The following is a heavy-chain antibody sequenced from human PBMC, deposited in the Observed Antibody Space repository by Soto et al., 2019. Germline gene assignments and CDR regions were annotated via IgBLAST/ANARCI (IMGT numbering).Heavy chain of an antibody. CDR3: AKDRLAGNFDY. CDR1: GFTFNNYV. V-gene: IGHV3-23*01. CDR2: ISATGGST. J-gene: IGHJ4*02. Sequence: GGSLRLSCAASGFTFNNYVMNWVRQAPGKGPEWVATISATGGSTYYADSVKGRFTISRDNSKNTLYLQMNGLRVEDTAVYYCAKDRLAGNFDYWGQGTQVTVSS.